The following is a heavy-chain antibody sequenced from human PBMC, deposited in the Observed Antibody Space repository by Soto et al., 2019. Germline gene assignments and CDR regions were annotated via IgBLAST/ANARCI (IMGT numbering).Heavy chain of an antibody. CDR3: ARGWNSARTSCYFDY. J-gene: IGHJ4*02. V-gene: IGHV4-30-2*01. Sequence: QLQLQESGSGLVKPSQTLSLTCAVSGASISSGTYSWSWIRQPPGKGLEWIGYIYHSGNTYYNPALKRRVTISIDRSKDRFALKLSSVTAADTAVYYCARGWNSARTSCYFDYWGQGTLVTVSS. CDR2: IYHSGNT. D-gene: IGHD2-2*01. CDR1: GASISSGTYS.